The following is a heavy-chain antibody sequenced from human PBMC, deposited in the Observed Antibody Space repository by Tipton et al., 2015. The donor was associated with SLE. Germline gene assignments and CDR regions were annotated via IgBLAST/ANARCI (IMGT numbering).Heavy chain of an antibody. CDR3: AKGANYYDSSGYPYYFDY. J-gene: IGHJ4*02. D-gene: IGHD3-22*01. CDR1: GFTVSGSY. V-gene: IGHV3-53*04. CDR2: IYDDDST. Sequence: QLVQSGGGLVQPGGSLRLSCAASGFTVSGSYMNWVRQSTGKGLEWVAAIYDDDSTSYADSVKGRFIISRDNSENTLYLQMGSLRTEDTAVYYCAKGANYYDSSGYPYYFDYWGQGTLVTVSS.